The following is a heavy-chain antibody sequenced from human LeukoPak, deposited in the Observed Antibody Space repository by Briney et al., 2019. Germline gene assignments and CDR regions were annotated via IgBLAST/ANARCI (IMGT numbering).Heavy chain of an antibody. V-gene: IGHV3-23*01. CDR1: GFTVSAYA. J-gene: IGHJ4*02. D-gene: IGHD3-10*01. Sequence: GGSLRLSCAASGFTVSAYAMAWVRQAPGKGLEWLSTIYDDNTYYADSVKGRFAISTDNSKNTLYLQMNSLRVEDTAVYFCAARKVRGVWFYLDYWGQGTLVTVSS. CDR2: IYDDNT. CDR3: AARKVRGVWFYLDY.